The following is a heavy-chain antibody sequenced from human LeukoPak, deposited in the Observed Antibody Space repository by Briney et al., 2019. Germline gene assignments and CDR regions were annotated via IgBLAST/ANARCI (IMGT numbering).Heavy chain of an antibody. CDR2: IHNSGST. J-gene: IGHJ4*02. CDR1: GGSIGGFY. Sequence: PSETLSLTCTVSGGSIGGFYWSWIRQPPGKGLEWIGYIHNSGSTNYNPSLKSRVSISMDTSKNQFSLKLSSVTAADTAVYYCTRASYGAGTYTDDYWGQGTLVTVSS. CDR3: TRASYGAGTYTDDY. D-gene: IGHD4/OR15-4a*01. V-gene: IGHV4-59*01.